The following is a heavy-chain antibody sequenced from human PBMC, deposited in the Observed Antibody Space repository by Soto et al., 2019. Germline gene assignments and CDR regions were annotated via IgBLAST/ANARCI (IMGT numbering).Heavy chain of an antibody. Sequence: GGSLRLSCTASGFTFSSYWMSWVRQAPGKGPEWVAIVNQDGSDKSYVGSVKGRFNVSRDNAKNSLYLQMNSLIVEDTAVYYCAKDQSRLLWFGEGGQGTLVTVSS. CDR2: VNQDGSDK. D-gene: IGHD3-10*01. J-gene: IGHJ4*02. CDR3: AKDQSRLLWFGE. V-gene: IGHV3-7*01. CDR1: GFTFSSYW.